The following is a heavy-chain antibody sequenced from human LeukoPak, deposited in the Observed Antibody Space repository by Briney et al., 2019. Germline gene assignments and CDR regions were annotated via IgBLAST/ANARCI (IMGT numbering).Heavy chain of an antibody. J-gene: IGHJ4*02. Sequence: GGSLRLSCAASGFTFSSYAMHWVRQAPGKGLEYVSAISSNGGSTYYANSVKGRFTISRDSSKNTLYLQMGSLRAEDMAVYYCARDRGYSYGGYYFDYWGQGTLVTVSS. V-gene: IGHV3-64*01. CDR3: ARDRGYSYGGYYFDY. CDR1: GFTFSSYA. D-gene: IGHD5-18*01. CDR2: ISSNGGST.